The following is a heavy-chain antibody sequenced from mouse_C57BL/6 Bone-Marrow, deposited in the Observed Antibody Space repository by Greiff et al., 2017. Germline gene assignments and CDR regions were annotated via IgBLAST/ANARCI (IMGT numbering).Heavy chain of an antibody. V-gene: IGHV5-9-1*02. CDR1: GFTFSSYA. D-gene: IGHD1-1*01. CDR2: ISSGGDYI. J-gene: IGHJ2*01. Sequence: EVQLVESGEGLVKPGGSLKLSCAASGFTFSSYAMSWVRQTPEKRLEWVAYISSGGDYIYSADTVKGRFTISRDNARNTLYLKRSSLKSEDTAMYYCTRDISLHIYYYGRSYFDYWGQGTTRTVSS. CDR3: TRDISLHIYYYGRSYFDY.